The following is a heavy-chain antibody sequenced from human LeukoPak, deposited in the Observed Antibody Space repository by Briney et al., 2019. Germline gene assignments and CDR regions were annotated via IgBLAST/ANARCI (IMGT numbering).Heavy chain of an antibody. J-gene: IGHJ6*03. CDR1: GFTFNNHA. V-gene: IGHV3-23*01. CDR3: VKEGSYYLDV. CDR2: LGRNSEWT. Sequence: GGSLRLSCAASGFTFNNHAMAWVRQAPGRGLEWVSSLGRNSEWTLFADSVKGRFTISRDNSKNALYLQLNSPRAEDTAIYYCVKEGSYYLDVWGKGATVTVSS.